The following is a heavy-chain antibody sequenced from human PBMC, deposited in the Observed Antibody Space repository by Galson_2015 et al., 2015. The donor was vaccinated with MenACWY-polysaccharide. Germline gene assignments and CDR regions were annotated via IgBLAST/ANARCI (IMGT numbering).Heavy chain of an antibody. CDR1: GGSVNTYF. CDR2: IYSSGSI. Sequence: ETLSLTCTVSGGSVNTYFWSWIRQPAGEALEWVGRIYSSGSINYNPSLKSRVTMSIDTSKNQFSLKLTSVTAADTAVYFCARDRERNIRASFDSWVQGSLVTVSS. V-gene: IGHV4-4*07. J-gene: IGHJ4*02. D-gene: IGHD1-26*01. CDR3: ARDRERNIRASFDS.